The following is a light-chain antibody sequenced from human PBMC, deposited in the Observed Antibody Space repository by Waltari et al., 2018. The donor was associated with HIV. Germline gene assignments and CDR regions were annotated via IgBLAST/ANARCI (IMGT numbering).Light chain of an antibody. Sequence: HSALAQPASVSGSPGQSVIISCTGSKSDIGYYNYVSWYQHQSGRAPKALIYEFTSRPSGISSRFSGSKSGNTAFLTISGLQIDDEGDYFCSSYTTSGIVVFGGGTKVTVL. CDR2: EFT. CDR1: KSDIGYYNY. J-gene: IGLJ2*01. CDR3: SSYTTSGIVV. V-gene: IGLV2-14*01.